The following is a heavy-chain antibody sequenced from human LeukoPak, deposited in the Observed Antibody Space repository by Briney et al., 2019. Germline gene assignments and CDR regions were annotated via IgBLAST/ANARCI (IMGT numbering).Heavy chain of an antibody. Sequence: SVKVSCKASGGTFSSYAISWVRQAPGQGLEWMGGIIPIFGTANYAQKFQGRVTITADESTSTAYMELSSLRSEDTAVYYCAILSRGGGYSYETFDYWGQGTLVTVSS. CDR3: AILSRGGGYSYETFDY. CDR2: IIPIFGTA. CDR1: GGTFSSYA. J-gene: IGHJ4*02. V-gene: IGHV1-69*13. D-gene: IGHD5-18*01.